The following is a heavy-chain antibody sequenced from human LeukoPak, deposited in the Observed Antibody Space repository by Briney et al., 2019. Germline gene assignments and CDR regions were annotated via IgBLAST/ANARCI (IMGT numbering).Heavy chain of an antibody. J-gene: IGHJ4*02. CDR1: RYTFTTYG. CDR2: IRDYNGNT. Sequence: ASVKVSCKASRYTFTTYGISWVRQAPGQGLEWMGWIRDYNGNTNYAQKLQDRITMTTDTSTSTVYMELRSLRSDDTAVYYCARGDIAVAGTGGDYWGQGTLVTVSS. V-gene: IGHV1-18*01. CDR3: ARGDIAVAGTGGDY. D-gene: IGHD6-19*01.